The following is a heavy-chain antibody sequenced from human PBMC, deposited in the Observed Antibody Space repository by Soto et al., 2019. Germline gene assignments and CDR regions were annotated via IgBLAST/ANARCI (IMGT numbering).Heavy chain of an antibody. CDR1: GFTFSSYG. J-gene: IGHJ4*02. D-gene: IGHD6-19*01. V-gene: IGHV3-33*01. CDR3: ASELWQWTYYFDY. Sequence: QVQLVESGGGVVQPGRSLRLSCAASGFTFSSYGMHWVRQAPGKGLEWVAVIWYDGSNKYYADSVKGRFTISRDNSKNTLYLQMNSLRAEDTAVYYCASELWQWTYYFDYWGQGTLVTVSS. CDR2: IWYDGSNK.